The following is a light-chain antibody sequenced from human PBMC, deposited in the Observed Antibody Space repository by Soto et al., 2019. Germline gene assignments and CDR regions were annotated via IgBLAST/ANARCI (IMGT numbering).Light chain of an antibody. CDR2: GNS. CDR1: SSNIGAGYD. J-gene: IGLJ3*02. CDR3: QSYDSSLSGWV. Sequence: QAVVTQPPSVSGAPGQRVTISCTGSSSNIGAGYDVHWYQQLPGTAPKLLIYGNSNRPSGVPDRFSGSKSGPSASLAITGLQAEDEADYYCQSYDSSLSGWVFGGGPKLTVL. V-gene: IGLV1-40*01.